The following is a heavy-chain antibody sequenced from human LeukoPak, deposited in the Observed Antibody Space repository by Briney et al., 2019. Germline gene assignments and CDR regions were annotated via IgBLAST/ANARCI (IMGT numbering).Heavy chain of an antibody. D-gene: IGHD2-2*01. CDR3: AREGYVVVPAATLDYYYYYMDV. CDR1: GGSISSGDYY. V-gene: IGHV4-61*02. Sequence: SETLSLTCTVSGGSISSGDYYWSWIRQPAGKGLEWIGRIYTSGSTNYNPSLKSRVTMSVDTSKNQFSLKLSSVTAADTAVYYCAREGYVVVPAATLDYYYYYMDVWGKGTTVTVSS. CDR2: IYTSGST. J-gene: IGHJ6*03.